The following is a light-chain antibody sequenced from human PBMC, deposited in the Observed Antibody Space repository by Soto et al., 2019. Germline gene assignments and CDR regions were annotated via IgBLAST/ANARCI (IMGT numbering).Light chain of an antibody. CDR3: QTWGTGIHV. Sequence: QSVLTQSPSASASLGASVKLTCTLSSGHSSYAIAWHQQQPEKGPRYLMKLNSDGSHSKGDGIPDRFSGSSSGAERYLIISGLQAEDGAGYYCQTWGTGIHVFGTGTKVTVL. CDR2: LNSDGSH. V-gene: IGLV4-69*01. CDR1: SGHSSYA. J-gene: IGLJ1*01.